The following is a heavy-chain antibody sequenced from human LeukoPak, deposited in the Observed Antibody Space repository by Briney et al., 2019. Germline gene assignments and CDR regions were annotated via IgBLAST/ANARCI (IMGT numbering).Heavy chain of an antibody. CDR3: AREIYPATFDY. CDR1: GGPLCRGSYY. V-gene: IGHV4-61*02. D-gene: IGHD2-15*01. Sequence: SPTPAPPLSGPGGPLCRGSYYWGRTRPPAGEGLEWIGCIYTSGSTNYNPSLKSRVTISVDTSKNQFSLKLSSVTAADTAVYYCAREIYPATFDYWGQGTLVTVSS. J-gene: IGHJ4*02. CDR2: IYTSGST.